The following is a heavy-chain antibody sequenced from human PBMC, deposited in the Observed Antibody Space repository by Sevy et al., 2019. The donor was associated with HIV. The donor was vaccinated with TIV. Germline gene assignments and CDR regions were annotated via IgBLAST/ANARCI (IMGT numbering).Heavy chain of an antibody. CDR3: ARDQNPYCGGDCYLPSDY. CDR2: FSSSSSYI. J-gene: IGHJ4*02. CDR1: GFTFSSYS. D-gene: IGHD2-21*01. V-gene: IGHV3-21*01. Sequence: GGSLRLSCAASGFTFSSYSMNWVRQAPGKGLEWVSSFSSSSSYIYYADSVKGRFTISRDNAKNSLYLQMNSLRAEDTAVYYCARDQNPYCGGDCYLPSDYWGQGTLVTVSS.